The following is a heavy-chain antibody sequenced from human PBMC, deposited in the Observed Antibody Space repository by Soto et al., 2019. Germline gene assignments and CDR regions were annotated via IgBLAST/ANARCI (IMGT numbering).Heavy chain of an antibody. Sequence: GGSQRLSCAASGIVFSDYMSWVRQAPGKGLGWLSYISGSGRTIYSADSVKGRFTISRDNATNSLYLQMNNVRTEDTAVYYCAKDRPPLKVREFIFDYWGQGTLVTVSS. CDR3: AKDRPPLKVREFIFDY. V-gene: IGHV3-11*01. CDR2: ISGSGRTI. D-gene: IGHD3-10*01. J-gene: IGHJ4*02. CDR1: GIVFSDY.